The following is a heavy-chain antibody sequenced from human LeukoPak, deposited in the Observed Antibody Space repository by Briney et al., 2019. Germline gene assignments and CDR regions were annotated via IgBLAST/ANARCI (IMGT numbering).Heavy chain of an antibody. D-gene: IGHD1-26*01. CDR1: GYTFTGYY. CDR2: INPNSGGT. CDR3: ARSPPWWELSSKYYFDY. J-gene: IGHJ4*02. V-gene: IGHV1-2*02. Sequence: ASVKVSCKASGYTFTGYYMHWVRQAPGQGLEWMGWINPNSGGTNYAQKFQGRVTMTRDTSISTAYMELSRLRSVDTAVYYCARSPPWWELSSKYYFDYWGQGTLVTVSS.